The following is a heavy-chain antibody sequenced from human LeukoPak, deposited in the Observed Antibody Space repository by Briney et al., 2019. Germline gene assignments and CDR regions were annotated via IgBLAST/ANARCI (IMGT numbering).Heavy chain of an antibody. V-gene: IGHV4-31*03. J-gene: IGHJ4*02. CDR2: IYYSGST. Sequence: PSETLSLTRTVSGASISNGGAFYWTWIRQHPGKGLEWIGYIYYSGSTYYNPSLKSRVTISVDRSKNQFSLKVNSVTAADTAVYYCARGEGPYYYDSSGSYYFDSWGQGTQVTVSS. CDR1: GASISNGGAFY. CDR3: ARGEGPYYYDSSGSYYFDS. D-gene: IGHD3-22*01.